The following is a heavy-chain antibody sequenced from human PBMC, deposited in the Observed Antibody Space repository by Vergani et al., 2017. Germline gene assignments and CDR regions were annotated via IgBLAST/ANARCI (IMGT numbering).Heavy chain of an antibody. J-gene: IGHJ5*01. CDR3: ARTSGSTITCHSKVCWFDS. V-gene: IGHV2-70*04. D-gene: IGHD3-10*01. CDR1: GFSLSSGGMR. Sequence: QVTLKESGPALVKPTQTLTLTCSLSGFSLSSGGMRVSWIRQPPGKALEWLARIDWDNTKVYSSSLKSRLFISKDISKNEVVLTMTNMDPVDTATCYCARTSGSTITCHSKVCWFDSWGQGILVTVSS. CDR2: IDWDNTK.